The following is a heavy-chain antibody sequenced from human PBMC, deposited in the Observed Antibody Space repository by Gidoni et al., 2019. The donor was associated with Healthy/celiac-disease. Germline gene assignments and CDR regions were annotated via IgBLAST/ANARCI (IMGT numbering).Heavy chain of an antibody. V-gene: IGHV1-69*06. CDR1: GGTFSSYA. J-gene: IGHJ5*02. Sequence: EVKKPGSSVKVSCKASGGTFSSYAISWVRQAPGQGLEWLGGIIPIFGTANYAQKFQVRVTITADKSTSTAYMELSSLRSEDAAVYYCARGGPRGDGYNFRWFDPWGQGTLVTVSS. CDR2: IIPIFGTA. D-gene: IGHD5-12*01. CDR3: ARGGPRGDGYNFRWFDP.